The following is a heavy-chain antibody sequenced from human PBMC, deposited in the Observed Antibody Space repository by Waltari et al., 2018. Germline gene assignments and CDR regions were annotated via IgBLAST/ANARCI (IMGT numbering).Heavy chain of an antibody. CDR1: GGSFSGYY. D-gene: IGHD3-3*01. V-gene: IGHV4-34*01. Sequence: QVQLQQWGAGLLTPSETLSLTCAVYGGSFSGYYWSWTRHPPGKGLEWIGEINHSGSTNYNPSLKSRVTISVDTSKNQFSLKLSSVTAADTAVYYCARGIGPIQDFWSGYYTRGRWFDPWGQGTLVTVSS. CDR2: INHSGST. J-gene: IGHJ5*02. CDR3: ARGIGPIQDFWSGYYTRGRWFDP.